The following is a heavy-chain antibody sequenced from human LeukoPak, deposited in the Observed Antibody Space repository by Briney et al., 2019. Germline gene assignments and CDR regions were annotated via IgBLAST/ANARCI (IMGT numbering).Heavy chain of an antibody. Sequence: SETLSLTCTVSGGSISSGGYYWSWIRQHPGKGLEWIGYIYYSGSTNYNPSLKSRVTISVDTSKNQFSLKLSSVTAADTAVYYCARGPENYDFWSGYSYYFDYWGQGTLVTVSS. CDR1: GGSISSGGYY. CDR2: IYYSGST. V-gene: IGHV4-31*03. CDR3: ARGPENYDFWSGYSYYFDY. D-gene: IGHD3-3*01. J-gene: IGHJ4*02.